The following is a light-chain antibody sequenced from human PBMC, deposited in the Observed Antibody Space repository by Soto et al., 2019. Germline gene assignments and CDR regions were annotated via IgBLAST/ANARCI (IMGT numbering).Light chain of an antibody. CDR2: DAS. CDR1: QSVRNSL. V-gene: IGKV3-20*01. CDR3: QQFSSYPLT. J-gene: IGKJ4*01. Sequence: EIVLTQSPGTLSLSPGERATLSCRASQSVRNSLLAWYQQKPGQPPRLLIYDASTRATATPERFSGSGSGTDFTLTISRLEPEDFAVYYCQQFSSYPLTFGGGTKVDIK.